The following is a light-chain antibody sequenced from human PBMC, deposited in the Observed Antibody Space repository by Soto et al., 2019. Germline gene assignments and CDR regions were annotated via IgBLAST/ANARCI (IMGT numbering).Light chain of an antibody. Sequence: EIVLTQSPATLSSFPGERATLSCRASQSVSSNLAWYQHKPGQAPRLLIYGAYSRATGVPARFSGSGSGTEFTLTISSLQSEDFAVYYCQQYNNWPPLTFGGGTKVDIK. CDR3: QQYNNWPPLT. J-gene: IGKJ4*01. V-gene: IGKV3-15*01. CDR1: QSVSSN. CDR2: GAY.